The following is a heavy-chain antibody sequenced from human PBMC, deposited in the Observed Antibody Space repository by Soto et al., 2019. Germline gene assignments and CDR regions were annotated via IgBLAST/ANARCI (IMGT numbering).Heavy chain of an antibody. D-gene: IGHD2-2*01. J-gene: IGHJ4*02. V-gene: IGHV4-4*02. CDR2: IFHSVSA. Sequence: QVQLQESGPGLVKPAGTLSLTCAVSGASINSNNWWTWVRQPPGKGREWIGEIFHSVSANYDPSHMSRGTISVDKSNNKFSLKFTAVTAADTAVYYCAGMAVPTDALPTDYWGQGTLVTVYS. CDR1: GASINSNNW. CDR3: AGMAVPTDALPTDY.